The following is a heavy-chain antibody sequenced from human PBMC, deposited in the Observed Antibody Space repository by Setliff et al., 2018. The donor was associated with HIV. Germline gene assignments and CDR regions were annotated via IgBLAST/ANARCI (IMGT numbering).Heavy chain of an antibody. CDR1: GFTFDDYA. CDR3: AKDFQWSTVNTPLNYQYGMDV. J-gene: IGHJ6*02. CDR2: ISWDGGST. D-gene: IGHD4-17*01. V-gene: IGHV3-43D*03. Sequence: PGGSLRLSCAASGFTFDDYAMHWVRQAPGKGLEWVSLISWDGGSTYYADSVKGRFTASRDNSKNTLYLQMNNLRPEDTAVYYCAKDFQWSTVNTPLNYQYGMDVWGQGTAVTVSS.